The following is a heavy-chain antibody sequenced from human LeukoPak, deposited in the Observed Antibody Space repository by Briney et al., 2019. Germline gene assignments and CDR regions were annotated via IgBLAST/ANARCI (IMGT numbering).Heavy chain of an antibody. V-gene: IGHV3-23*01. D-gene: IGHD2-15*01. CDR3: AKTDSTIPSLLDV. CDR2: ITGGGIST. Sequence: GGSLRLSCAASGFTFSAYAMSWVRQAPGRGLEWVSAITGGGISTYYADSVKGRFSISRDNSKNTLYLQMNSLRAEDTAVYYCAKTDSTIPSLLDVWGQGTTVTVSS. CDR1: GFTFSAYA. J-gene: IGHJ6*02.